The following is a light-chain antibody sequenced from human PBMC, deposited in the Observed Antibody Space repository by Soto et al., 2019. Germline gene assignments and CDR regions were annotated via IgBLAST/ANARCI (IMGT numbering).Light chain of an antibody. CDR1: SSDVGGYNY. Sequence: QSALTQPASVSGSPGQSITISCTGTSSDVGGYNYVSWYQQHPGKAPKLMIYDVSNRPSGVSNSFSGSKSGNTASLTISGLQAEDEADYYWSSYTTSGTVVFGGGTKLTVL. J-gene: IGLJ2*01. CDR2: DVS. V-gene: IGLV2-14*03. CDR3: SSYTTSGTVV.